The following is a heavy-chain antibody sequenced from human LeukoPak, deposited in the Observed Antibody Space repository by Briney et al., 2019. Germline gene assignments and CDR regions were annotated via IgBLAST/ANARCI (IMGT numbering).Heavy chain of an antibody. Sequence: GGSLRLSCAASGFIFSNYAMTWVRQAPGKGLEWVSSISGSGGTTYYADSVKGRFTVSRDNSKNTLYLQMNSLRDEDTAVYYCAKVAHYYGSGSYYEYYFDYWGQGTLVTVSS. CDR1: GFIFSNYA. J-gene: IGHJ4*02. V-gene: IGHV3-23*01. CDR2: ISGSGGTT. CDR3: AKVAHYYGSGSYYEYYFDY. D-gene: IGHD3-10*01.